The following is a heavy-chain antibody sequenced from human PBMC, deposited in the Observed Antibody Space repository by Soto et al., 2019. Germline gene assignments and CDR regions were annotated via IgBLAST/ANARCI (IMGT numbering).Heavy chain of an antibody. CDR1: GYTFTSYG. CDR2: ISAYNGNT. V-gene: IGHV1-18*01. D-gene: IGHD4-17*01. CDR3: ASKMTTVSDGSTGQAFDI. Sequence: QVQLVQSGAEVKKPGASVKVSCKASGYTFTSYGISWVRQAPGQGLEWMGWISAYNGNTNYAQKLHGRVTMTTDTATSTAYMELRSLRADDTAVYYCASKMTTVSDGSTGQAFDIWGQGTMVTVSS. J-gene: IGHJ3*02.